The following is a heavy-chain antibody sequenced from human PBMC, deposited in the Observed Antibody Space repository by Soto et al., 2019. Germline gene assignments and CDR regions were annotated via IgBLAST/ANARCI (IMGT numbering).Heavy chain of an antibody. J-gene: IGHJ4*02. V-gene: IGHV3-23*01. Sequence: LRLSCAASGFTFSNYGMSWVRQVSGKGLEWVSAVSGSGRHTYYADSVRGRFTISRDNSKNTLYLQINSLRAEDTAVYFCAKDRGLLGGVAGILDFWGQGTLVTVSS. D-gene: IGHD6-19*01. CDR3: AKDRGLLGGVAGILDF. CDR1: GFTFSNYG. CDR2: VSGSGRHT.